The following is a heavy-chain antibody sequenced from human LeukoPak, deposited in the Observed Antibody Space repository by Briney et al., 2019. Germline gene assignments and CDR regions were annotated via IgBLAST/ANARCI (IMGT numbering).Heavy chain of an antibody. CDR2: MNPNSGNT. D-gene: IGHD5-24*01. Sequence: ASVKVSCKASGYTFTSYDINWVRQATGQGLEWMGWMNPNSGNTGYAQKFQGRVTITADKSTSTAYMELSSLRSEDTAVYYCARDYFDGYNPHQLYYFDYWGQGTLVTVSS. J-gene: IGHJ4*02. V-gene: IGHV1-8*01. CDR3: ARDYFDGYNPHQLYYFDY. CDR1: GYTFTSYD.